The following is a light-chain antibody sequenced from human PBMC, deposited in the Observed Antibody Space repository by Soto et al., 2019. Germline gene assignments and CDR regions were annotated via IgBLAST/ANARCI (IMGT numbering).Light chain of an antibody. CDR1: QSLVHGDGNTY. Sequence: DIVMTQSPLSLPVTLGQPASISCRSSQSLVHGDGNTYLNWYLQRPGQSPRRLIYRVSNRDSGVPDRFSGSGSGTDFSVKISRVEAEDVGVYYCMQGTYRRTFGQGTKVEIK. V-gene: IGKV2-30*02. J-gene: IGKJ1*01. CDR3: MQGTYRRT. CDR2: RVS.